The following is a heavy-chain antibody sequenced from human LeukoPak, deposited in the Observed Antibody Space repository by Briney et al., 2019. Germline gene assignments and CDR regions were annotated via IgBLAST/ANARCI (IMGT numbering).Heavy chain of an antibody. CDR1: GFTFSGYW. CDR3: ARDRWGSALYDS. CDR2: INADGTNT. Sequence: PGRSLRLSCAASGFTFSGYWMHWVPQAPGKGVVWVSHINADGTNTRYADSVKDRFTISRDNAKNTLFLQMNSLRAEDTAVYYCARDRWGSALYDSWGQGTLVTVSS. J-gene: IGHJ4*02. V-gene: IGHV3-74*01. D-gene: IGHD4-23*01.